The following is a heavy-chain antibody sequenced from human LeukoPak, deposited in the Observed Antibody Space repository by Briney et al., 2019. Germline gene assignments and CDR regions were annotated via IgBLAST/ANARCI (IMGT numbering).Heavy chain of an antibody. CDR2: IYPDDSDT. D-gene: IGHD5-24*01. CDR3: ASRKKGMATAGFDY. J-gene: IGHJ4*02. Sequence: GESLKISCKGSGYSFTSYWIGWVRQMPGKGLEWMGIIYPDDSDTRYSPSFGGQVTISAEKSISTAYLQWSSLKASDTALYYCASRKKGMATAGFDYWGQGTLVTVSS. CDR1: GYSFTSYW. V-gene: IGHV5-51*01.